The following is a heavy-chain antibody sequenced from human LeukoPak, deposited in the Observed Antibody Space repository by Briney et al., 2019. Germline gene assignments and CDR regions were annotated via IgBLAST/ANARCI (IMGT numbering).Heavy chain of an antibody. CDR2: ISVDNANT. CDR3: AREGRCINGVCYPDY. Sequence: ASVKVSCKASGYTFTNYGVSWVRQAPGQGLEWMGWISVDNANTNYAQILQGRVTMTTDTSTSTADMELRSLRSDDTAVYYCAREGRCINGVCYPDYWGQGTLVTVSS. J-gene: IGHJ4*02. V-gene: IGHV1-18*01. D-gene: IGHD2-8*01. CDR1: GYTFTNYG.